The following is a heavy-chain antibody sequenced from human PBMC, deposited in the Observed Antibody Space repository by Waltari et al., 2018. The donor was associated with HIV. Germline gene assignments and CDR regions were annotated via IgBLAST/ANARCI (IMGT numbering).Heavy chain of an antibody. D-gene: IGHD2-15*01. V-gene: IGHV1-2*02. CDR3: ARDWWQLPSGGYFFDY. CDR1: RFTFTAYY. Sequence: QVQLVQSGAEVKKPGASVKVSCTASRFTFTAYYVHWVRQAPGQGLEWMGGIKPKMGVTHFAKNFQGRINMTRDTSIKTAYLELSRLQSDDTAVYYWARDWWQLPSGGYFFDYWGQGTLVTVSS. J-gene: IGHJ4*02. CDR2: IKPKMGVT.